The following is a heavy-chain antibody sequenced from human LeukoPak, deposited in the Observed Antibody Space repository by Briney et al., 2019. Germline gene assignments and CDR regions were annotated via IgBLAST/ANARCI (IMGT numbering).Heavy chain of an antibody. CDR1: GFTFSSYS. Sequence: GGSLRLSCAASGFTFSSYSVNWVRQAPGKGLEWVSSISSSSSYIYYADSVKGRFTISRDNAKNSLYLQMNSLRAEDTAVYYCARDGKSGSYVNFQHWGQGTLVTVSS. V-gene: IGHV3-21*01. J-gene: IGHJ1*01. CDR3: ARDGKSGSYVNFQH. CDR2: ISSSSSYI. D-gene: IGHD1-26*01.